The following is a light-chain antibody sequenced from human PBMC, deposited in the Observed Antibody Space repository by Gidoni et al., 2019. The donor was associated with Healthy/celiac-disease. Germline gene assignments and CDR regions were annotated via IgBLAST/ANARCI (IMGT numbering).Light chain of an antibody. J-gene: IGKJ2*01. V-gene: IGKV3-20*01. CDR1: QSFSSSC. Sequence: EIVLTQSPRTLSLSPGARATLSCRASQSFSSSCLAWYQQKPGQAPRLLIYGASSRATGIPDRFSGSGSGTDFTLTISRLEPEDFAVYYCQQYGNSPPYTFGQGTKLEIK. CDR3: QQYGNSPPYT. CDR2: GAS.